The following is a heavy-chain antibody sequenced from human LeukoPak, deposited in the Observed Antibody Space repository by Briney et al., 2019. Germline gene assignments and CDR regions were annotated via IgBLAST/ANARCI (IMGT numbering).Heavy chain of an antibody. J-gene: IGHJ4*02. D-gene: IGHD6-13*01. CDR2: ISASGSDV. V-gene: IGHV3-21*01. CDR3: ARWTAAGPFDY. CDR1: GFAFRSYV. Sequence: PGGSLRLSCAASGFAFRSYVVNWVRQAPGKGLEWVSSISASGSDVNYADSVTGRFTVSRDNAKSSLYLEMNSLRAEDTAVYYCARWTAAGPFDYWGQGTLVTVSS.